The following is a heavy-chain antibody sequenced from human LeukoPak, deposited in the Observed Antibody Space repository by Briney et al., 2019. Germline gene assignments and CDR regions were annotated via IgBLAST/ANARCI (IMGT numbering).Heavy chain of an antibody. CDR3: ARGVYSSSQYYFDY. J-gene: IGHJ4*02. D-gene: IGHD6-6*01. CDR2: IYTSGST. V-gene: IGHV4-4*07. CDR1: GGSISSYY. Sequence: SETLSLTCTVSGGSISSYYWSWIRQPAGKGLDWIGRIYTSGSTNYNPSLKSRVTMSVDTSKNQFSLKLSSVTAADTAVYYCARGVYSSSQYYFDYWGQGTLVTVSS.